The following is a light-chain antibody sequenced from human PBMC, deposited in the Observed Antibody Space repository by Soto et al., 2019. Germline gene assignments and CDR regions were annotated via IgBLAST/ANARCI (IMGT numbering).Light chain of an antibody. CDR3: SSYTSSLTYV. Sequence: QSALTQPASVSGSPGQSITISCTGASSDVDAYNYVSWYQQHPGKAPKLMIYDVSSRPSVVSDRFSGSKSGNTASLTISGLQAEDEADYYCSSYTSSLTYVFGSGTKLTVL. CDR1: SSDVDAYNY. J-gene: IGLJ1*01. V-gene: IGLV2-14*03. CDR2: DVS.